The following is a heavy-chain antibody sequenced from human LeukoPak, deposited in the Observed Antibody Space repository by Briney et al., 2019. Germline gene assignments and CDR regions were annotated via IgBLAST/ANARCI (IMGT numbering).Heavy chain of an antibody. D-gene: IGHD3-10*01. CDR1: GYTFSTYY. CDR3: ARANGGGLDY. Sequence: ASVKVSCKTSGYTFSTYYMDWVRQAPGQGLEWLGIIHPTDGSTSYTQKIQGRVTMTRDTATGTVYLERSGLRSEDTAVYWCARANGGGLDYWGQGTLITVSP. V-gene: IGHV1-46*01. CDR2: IHPTDGST. J-gene: IGHJ4*02.